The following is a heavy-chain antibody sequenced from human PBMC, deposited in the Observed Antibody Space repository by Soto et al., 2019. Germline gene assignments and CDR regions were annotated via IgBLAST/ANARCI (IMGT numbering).Heavy chain of an antibody. J-gene: IGHJ6*03. CDR1: GFTFSNAW. D-gene: IGHD2-8*01. Sequence: EVQLVESGGGLVKPGGSLRLSCAASGFTFSNAWMSWVRQAPGKGLEWVGRIKSKTDGRTTDYAAPVKGRFTISRDDSKNTLYLQMNSLKTEDTAVYYCTTAIVLRRGYYYYYMDVWGKGTTVTVSS. V-gene: IGHV3-15*01. CDR3: TTAIVLRRGYYYYYMDV. CDR2: IKSKTDGRTT.